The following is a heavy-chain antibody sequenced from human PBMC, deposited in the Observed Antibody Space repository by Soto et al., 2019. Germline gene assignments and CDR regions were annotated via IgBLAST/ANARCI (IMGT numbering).Heavy chain of an antibody. Sequence: SVKVSCKASGGTFSSYAISWVRQAPGQGLEWMGGIIPIFGTANYAQKFQGRATITADESTSTAYMELSSLRSEDTAVYYCASVRGYSYGSHFDYWGQGTLVTVSS. CDR1: GGTFSSYA. J-gene: IGHJ4*02. CDR3: ASVRGYSYGSHFDY. CDR2: IIPIFGTA. V-gene: IGHV1-69*13. D-gene: IGHD5-18*01.